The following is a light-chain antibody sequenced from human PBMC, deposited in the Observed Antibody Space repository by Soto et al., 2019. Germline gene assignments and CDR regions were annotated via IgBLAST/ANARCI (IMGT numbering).Light chain of an antibody. CDR2: SNN. Sequence: QSVLTQPHSASGTPGQRVTISCSGSSSNIGSNTVNWYQQLPGTAPKLLIYSNNQRPSGVPDRFSGSKSGTSASLAISGLQSEDEADYYCAAWDDSLNGPYVVFGGGTKLTVL. J-gene: IGLJ2*01. V-gene: IGLV1-44*01. CDR3: AAWDDSLNGPYVV. CDR1: SSNIGSNT.